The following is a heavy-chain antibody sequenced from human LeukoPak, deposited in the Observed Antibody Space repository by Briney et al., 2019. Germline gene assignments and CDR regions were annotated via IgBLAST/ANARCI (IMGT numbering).Heavy chain of an antibody. Sequence: GGSLRLSCAASGFTFSSYWMSWVRQAPGKGLEWVSSISSSSSYIYYADSVKGRFTISRDNAKNSLYLQMNSLRAEDTAVYYCARVGDYGSGSYYSWFDPWGQGTLVTVSS. J-gene: IGHJ5*02. CDR2: ISSSSSYI. D-gene: IGHD3-10*01. V-gene: IGHV3-21*01. CDR1: GFTFSSYW. CDR3: ARVGDYGSGSYYSWFDP.